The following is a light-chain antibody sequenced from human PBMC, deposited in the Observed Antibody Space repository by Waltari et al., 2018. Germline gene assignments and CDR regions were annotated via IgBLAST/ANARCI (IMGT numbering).Light chain of an antibody. CDR1: SSNIGGGYD. CDR2: GNT. J-gene: IGLJ3*02. V-gene: IGLV1-40*01. Sequence: QSVLTQAPSVSGAPGQRVTISCTGSSSNIGGGYDVHWYQQLPGTVPKLLIYGNTIRPSGVPDGFSGSKSGTSASLAITVLQAEDEADYYGQAFDSSLRGWVFGGGTKLTVL. CDR3: QAFDSSLRGWV.